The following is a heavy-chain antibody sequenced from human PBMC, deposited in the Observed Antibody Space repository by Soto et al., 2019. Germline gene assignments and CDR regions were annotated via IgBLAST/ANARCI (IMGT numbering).Heavy chain of an antibody. J-gene: IGHJ4*02. CDR2: IYWNSNRI. CDR3: LKDVMPGGADC. Sequence: EVKLVESGGGSVQPGRSLRLSCVASGFTSDDYAMHWVRQAPGKGLEWVAGIYWNSNRIDYGDSVKGRFTISRDNAEKSLYLQMNSLRPEDTAMYFCLKDVMPGGADCWGQGTLVTVSS. V-gene: IGHV3-9*02. CDR1: GFTSDDYA. D-gene: IGHD3-16*01.